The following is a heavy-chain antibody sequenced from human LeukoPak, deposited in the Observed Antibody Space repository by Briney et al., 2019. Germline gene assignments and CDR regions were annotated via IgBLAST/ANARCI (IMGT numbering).Heavy chain of an antibody. J-gene: IGHJ4*02. CDR3: AADRPDYGGNSCFDY. V-gene: IGHV1-58*02. CDR1: GFTFTSSA. Sequence: SVKVSCKASGFTFTSSAMQWVRQARGQRLEWIGWIVVGSGNTNYAQKFQERVTITRDMSTSTAYMELSSLRSEDTAVYYCAADRPDYGGNSCFDYWGQGTLVTVSS. D-gene: IGHD4-23*01. CDR2: IVVGSGNT.